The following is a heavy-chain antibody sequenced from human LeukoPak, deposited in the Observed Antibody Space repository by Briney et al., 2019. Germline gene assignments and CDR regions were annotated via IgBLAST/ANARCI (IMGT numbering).Heavy chain of an antibody. D-gene: IGHD6-25*01. J-gene: IGHJ5*02. CDR2: IHHSGNKYESGST. CDR3: ARNASSGFFNA. CDR1: GYSITSGDY. Sequence: PSETLSLTCGVSGYSITSGDYWGWIRQPPGKGLEWIGSIHHSGNKYESGSTHYNPSLRSRVTVSADPSKNQFSLKLTSMTAADTAVYFCARNASSGFFNAWGQGTLVIVSS. V-gene: IGHV4-38-2*01.